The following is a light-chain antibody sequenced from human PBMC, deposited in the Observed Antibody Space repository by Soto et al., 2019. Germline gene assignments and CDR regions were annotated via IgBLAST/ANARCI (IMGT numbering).Light chain of an antibody. Sequence: AIQVTQSPSSLSASVGDRVTITCRASQAIRNNLGWYQHKPGKAPKLLIYAASLLQRGVPSRFSGSGSGTDFTLTISSLQPEDFATYYCLQEYTYPYTFGQGTKLESK. J-gene: IGKJ2*01. CDR3: LQEYTYPYT. V-gene: IGKV1-6*01. CDR2: AAS. CDR1: QAIRNN.